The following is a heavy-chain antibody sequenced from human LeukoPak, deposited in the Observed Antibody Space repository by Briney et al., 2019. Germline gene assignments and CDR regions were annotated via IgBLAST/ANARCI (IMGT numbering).Heavy chain of an antibody. D-gene: IGHD3-16*01. J-gene: IGHJ6*03. CDR2: ISYDGSNK. CDR3: ARAWSGGNYYYYMDV. CDR1: GFTFSSYA. V-gene: IGHV3-30-3*01. Sequence: GRSLRLSCAASGFTFSSYAMHWVRQAPGKGLEWVAVISYDGSNKYYADSVKGRFTISRDNSKNTLYLQMNSLRAEDTAVYYCARAWSGGNYYYYMDVWGKGTTVTVSS.